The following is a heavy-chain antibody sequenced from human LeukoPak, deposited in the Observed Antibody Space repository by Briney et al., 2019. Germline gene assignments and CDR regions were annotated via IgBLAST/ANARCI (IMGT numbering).Heavy chain of an antibody. V-gene: IGHV3-30*02. Sequence: GGSLRLSCAASGFTFSNYGMHWVRQAPGKGLEWVAFIRYDGSNKYYADSVKGRFTISRDNSKNTLYLQMNSLRAEDMAVYYCARDTHYCSSTSCYYYYYYMDVWGKGTTVTVSS. J-gene: IGHJ6*03. CDR1: GFTFSNYG. D-gene: IGHD2-2*01. CDR3: ARDTHYCSSTSCYYYYYYMDV. CDR2: IRYDGSNK.